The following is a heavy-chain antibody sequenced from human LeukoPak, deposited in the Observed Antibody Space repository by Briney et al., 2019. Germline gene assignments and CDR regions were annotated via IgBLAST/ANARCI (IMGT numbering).Heavy chain of an antibody. CDR3: ASPRHCSSWYSFDY. CDR1: GGSISSSSYY. D-gene: IGHD6-13*01. Sequence: SSETLSLTCTVSGGSISSSSYYWGWIRQPPGRGLEWIGSIYYSGSTYYNPSLKSRVTISVDTSKNQFSLKLGSVTAADTAVYYCASPRHCSSWYSFDYWGQGTLVTVSS. J-gene: IGHJ4*02. V-gene: IGHV4-39*01. CDR2: IYYSGST.